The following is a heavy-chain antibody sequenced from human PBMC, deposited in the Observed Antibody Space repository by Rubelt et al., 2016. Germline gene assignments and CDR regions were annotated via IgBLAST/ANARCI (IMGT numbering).Heavy chain of an antibody. CDR3: ARRGRGYSYPWYFDH. V-gene: IGHV4-34*01. CDR1: GGSFSGYY. CDR2: IAHGGGT. J-gene: IGHJ4*02. D-gene: IGHD5-18*01. Sequence: QVQLQQWGAGLLEPSETLSLTCAVYGGSFSGYYWSWIRQSPGKGLEWIGEIAHGGGTNYSPSLKSRVTMSVETSQNQFSRELISVTATDTAVYDCARRGRGYSYPWYFDHWGQGTLVTVS.